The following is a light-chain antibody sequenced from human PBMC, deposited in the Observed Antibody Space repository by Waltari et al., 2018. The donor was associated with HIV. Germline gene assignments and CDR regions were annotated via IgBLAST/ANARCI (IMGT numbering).Light chain of an antibody. V-gene: IGLV1-51*01. CDR3: GTWDTTLSAVV. J-gene: IGLJ2*01. Sequence: QSVLTQPPVSAAPGETVIISCSGSSSNIGNNYVSWYQQLPGTAPKLFIYDDDLRHSGIPDRFSGSRSGTSATLGITGLQTGDEADYYCGTWDTTLSAVVFGGGTKLTVL. CDR1: SSNIGNNY. CDR2: DDD.